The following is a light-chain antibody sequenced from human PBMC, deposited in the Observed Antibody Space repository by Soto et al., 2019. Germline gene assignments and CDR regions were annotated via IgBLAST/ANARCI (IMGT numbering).Light chain of an antibody. Sequence: DIQMTQSPSTLSASVGDRVTITCLASQSISSCLAWYQQKPGKAPKLLIYKASSLESGVPSRFSGSGSGTEFTLTNSSLQPDDFATYYCQQYNSYSSWTFGQGTKVEIK. CDR3: QQYNSYSSWT. CDR2: KAS. CDR1: QSISSC. V-gene: IGKV1-5*03. J-gene: IGKJ1*01.